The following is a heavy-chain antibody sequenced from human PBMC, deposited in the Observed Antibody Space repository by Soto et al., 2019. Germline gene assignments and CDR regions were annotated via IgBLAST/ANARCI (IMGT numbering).Heavy chain of an antibody. CDR1: GGSFSGYY. CDR3: ARGGSPYYYYYMDV. Sequence: SDTLSLTCAVYGGSFSGYYWSWIRQPPGKGLEWIGEINHSGSSNYNPSLKSRVTISVDTSKNQFSLRLSSVTAADTAVYYCARGGSPYYYYYMDVWGKGTTVTVSS. V-gene: IGHV4-34*01. J-gene: IGHJ6*03. CDR2: INHSGSS. D-gene: IGHD6-19*01.